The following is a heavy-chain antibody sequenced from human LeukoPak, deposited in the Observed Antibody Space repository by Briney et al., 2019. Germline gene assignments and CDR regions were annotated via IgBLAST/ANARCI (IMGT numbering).Heavy chain of an antibody. J-gene: IGHJ5*02. CDR1: GFTISAYW. D-gene: IGHD1-26*01. CDR2: IDVDGSDS. V-gene: IGHV3-74*01. Sequence: GGSLRLSCTASGFTISAYWMHWVRQPPGKGLEWVSRIDVDGSDSRYADSVKGRFTISRDNAKNTVYLQMNSRRDEDTAVYYCARDAVLGMGNPWGQGTLVTVSS. CDR3: ARDAVLGMGNP.